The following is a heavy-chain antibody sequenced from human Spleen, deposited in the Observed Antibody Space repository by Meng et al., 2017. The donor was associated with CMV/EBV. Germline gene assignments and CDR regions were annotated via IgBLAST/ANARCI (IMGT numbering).Heavy chain of an antibody. J-gene: IGHJ6*02. CDR2: IYPGDSDT. Sequence: GGSLRLSCEGSGYSFSNYWIDWVRQMPGKGLEWMGSIYPGDSDTRYSPSFQGQVTISVDKSISTAYMQWSSLKASDTAMYYCARRMGRYDSEGLDVWGQGTTVTVSS. D-gene: IGHD3-22*01. V-gene: IGHV5-51*01. CDR3: ARRMGRYDSEGLDV. CDR1: GYSFSNYW.